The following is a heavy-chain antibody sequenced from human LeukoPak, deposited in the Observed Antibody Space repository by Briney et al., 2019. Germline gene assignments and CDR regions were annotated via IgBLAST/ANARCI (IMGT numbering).Heavy chain of an antibody. CDR3: AKVVRQWLVPSDAFDI. CDR2: IRYDGSNK. J-gene: IGHJ3*02. CDR1: GFTFSSYG. Sequence: GGSLRLSCAASGFTFSSYGMHWVRQAPGKGLEWVAFIRYDGSNKYYADSVKGRFTISRDNSKNTLYLQMNSLRAEDTAVYYCAKVVRQWLVPSDAFDIWGQGTMVTVSS. D-gene: IGHD6-19*01. V-gene: IGHV3-30*02.